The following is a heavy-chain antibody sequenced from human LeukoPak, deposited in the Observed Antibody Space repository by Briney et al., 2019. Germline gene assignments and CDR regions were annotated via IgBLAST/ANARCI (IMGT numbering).Heavy chain of an antibody. V-gene: IGHV3-23*01. J-gene: IGHJ4*02. Sequence: GGSLRLSCAASGFTFSSHAMTWVRQAPGRGLEWVSTISSRDGSTYYADSVKGRFTTSRDNSKNTFYLQMNSLRAEDTAVYYCAKGCGGNCYYTFDYWGQGTLVTVSS. D-gene: IGHD2-21*02. CDR2: ISSRDGST. CDR1: GFTFSSHA. CDR3: AKGCGGNCYYTFDY.